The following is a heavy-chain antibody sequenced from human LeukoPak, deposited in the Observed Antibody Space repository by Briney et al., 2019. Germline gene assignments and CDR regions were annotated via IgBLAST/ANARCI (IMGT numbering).Heavy chain of an antibody. CDR3: ARGRGAIVVVPAAIRYYYYMDV. CDR2: INHSGST. D-gene: IGHD2-2*02. V-gene: IGHV4-34*01. J-gene: IGHJ6*03. Sequence: SETLSLTPAVYGGSLSGYYWSWIRHPPEKGLEWIGEINHSGSTHYNPSLKSRVTISVDTSKNQFSLKLSSVTAADTAVYYCARGRGAIVVVPAAIRYYYYMDVWGKGATVTVSS. CDR1: GGSLSGYY.